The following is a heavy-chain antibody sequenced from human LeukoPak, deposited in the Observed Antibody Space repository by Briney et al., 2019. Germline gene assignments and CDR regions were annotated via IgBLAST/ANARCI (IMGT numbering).Heavy chain of an antibody. J-gene: IGHJ4*02. CDR2: IWYDGSNK. Sequence: GRSLRLSCAASGFTFSSYGMHWVRQAPGKGLEWVAVIWYDGSNKYYADSVKGRFTISRDNSKNTLYLQMDSLRAEDTAVYYCARDKPPPYYYDSSGIFDYWGQGTLVTVSS. V-gene: IGHV3-33*01. CDR1: GFTFSSYG. D-gene: IGHD3-22*01. CDR3: ARDKPPPYYYDSSGIFDY.